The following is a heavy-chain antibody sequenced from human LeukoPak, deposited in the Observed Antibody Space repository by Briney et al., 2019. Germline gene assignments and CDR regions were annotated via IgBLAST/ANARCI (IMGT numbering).Heavy chain of an antibody. J-gene: IGHJ4*02. V-gene: IGHV3-7*01. CDR1: GFTFSLSW. CDR3: ARALGSGTSDQ. D-gene: IGHD1-26*01. CDR2: IKHDGGEK. Sequence: GGSLRLSCAASGFTFSLSWMSWVRQAPGRGLEWVANIKHDGGEKYYVDSVKGRFSISRDNAKNSLYLQMNSLRVDDTAIYYCARALGSGTSDQWGQGTLVTVSS.